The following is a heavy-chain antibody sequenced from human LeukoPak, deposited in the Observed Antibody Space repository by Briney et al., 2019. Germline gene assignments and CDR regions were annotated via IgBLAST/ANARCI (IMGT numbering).Heavy chain of an antibody. CDR1: GGSISSSSYY. CDR2: IYYSGST. J-gene: IGHJ3*02. D-gene: IGHD6-13*01. CDR3: VIAADDAFDI. V-gene: IGHV4-39*01. Sequence: SETLSLTCTVSGGSISSSSYYWGWIRQPPGKGLEWIGSIYYSGSTYYNPSLKSRVTISVDTSKNQFSLKLSSVTAADTAVYYCVIAADDAFDIWGQGTTVTVSS.